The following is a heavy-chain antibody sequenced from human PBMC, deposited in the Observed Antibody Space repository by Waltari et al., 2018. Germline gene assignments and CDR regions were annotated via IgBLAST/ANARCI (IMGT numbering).Heavy chain of an antibody. CDR2: IRGSGGST. J-gene: IGHJ3*02. D-gene: IGHD1-1*01. Sequence: EVQLLESGGGLVQRGGSLRLSCAASGFTFSSSAMSWVRQAPGTGLEWVSSIRGSGGSTYYADSVKGHFTISRDNSKNTLYLQMNSLRAEDTAVYYCAKGATGTTGTFDIWGQGTMVTVSS. V-gene: IGHV3-23*01. CDR3: AKGATGTTGTFDI. CDR1: GFTFSSSA.